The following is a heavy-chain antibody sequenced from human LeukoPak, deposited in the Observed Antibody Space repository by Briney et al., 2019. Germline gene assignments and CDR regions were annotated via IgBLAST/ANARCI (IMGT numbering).Heavy chain of an antibody. CDR2: IYYSGST. Sequence: PSETLSLTCTVSGGSISSYYWSWIRQPPGKGQEWIEYIYYSGSTNYNPSLKSRVTISVDTSKNQFSLKLSSVTAADTAVYYCAGYYYGSGTTIDIWGQGTMVTVSS. CDR3: AGYYYGSGTTIDI. J-gene: IGHJ3*02. CDR1: GGSISSYY. D-gene: IGHD3-10*01. V-gene: IGHV4-59*08.